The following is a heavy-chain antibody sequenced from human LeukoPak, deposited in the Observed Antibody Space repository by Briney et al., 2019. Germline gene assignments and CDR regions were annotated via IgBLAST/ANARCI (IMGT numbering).Heavy chain of an antibody. Sequence: AESLCLTCAVSGFTVTTYAISNVLQAPGKGLEWCSAISSGGSTYCADSVNGRCTISRDNSKNTLYLQMHSLRAEDTAVYYCAKWDTSMVDAFDSWGQGTMVTVSS. D-gene: IGHD5-18*01. CDR3: AKWDTSMVDAFDS. CDR1: GFTVTTYA. J-gene: IGHJ3*02. CDR2: ISSGGST. V-gene: IGHV3-23*01.